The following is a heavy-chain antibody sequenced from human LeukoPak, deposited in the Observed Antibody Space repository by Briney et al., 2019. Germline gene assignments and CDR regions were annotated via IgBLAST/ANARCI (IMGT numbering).Heavy chain of an antibody. CDR2: ISYDGSNK. J-gene: IGHJ4*02. CDR3: ARDQGVVVPAAAFDY. CDR1: GFTFSSYA. V-gene: IGHV3-30-3*01. Sequence: PGRSLRLPCAASGFTFSSYAMHWVRQAPGKGLEWVAVISYDGSNKYYADSVKGRFTISRDNSKNTLYLQMNSLRAEDTAVYYCARDQGVVVPAAAFDYWGQGTLVTVSS. D-gene: IGHD2-2*01.